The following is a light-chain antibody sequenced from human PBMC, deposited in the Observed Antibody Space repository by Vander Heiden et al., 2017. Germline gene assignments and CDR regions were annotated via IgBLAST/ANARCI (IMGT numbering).Light chain of an antibody. Sequence: EIVLTQSPGTLSLSPGESATLSCRASQTVSSTYLGWYQQKPGQPPRLLIYGAGRRATGIPDRFSASGSGTDFTLTISGVEPEDFAMYFCQQVGNFPRTFGQGTKVEI. V-gene: IGKV3-20*01. CDR1: QTVSSTY. CDR2: GAG. J-gene: IGKJ1*01. CDR3: QQVGNFPRT.